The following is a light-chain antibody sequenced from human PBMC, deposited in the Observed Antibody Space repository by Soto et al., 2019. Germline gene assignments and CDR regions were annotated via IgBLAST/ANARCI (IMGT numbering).Light chain of an antibody. J-gene: IGLJ2*01. V-gene: IGLV4-60*02. Sequence: QSVLTQSSSASASLGSSVKLTCTLSSGHSSYVIAWHQQQPGKAPRYLMKLDRSGGYNKGSGVPDRFSGSSSGAARYLTISNLQFEDEADYYCETWDSNTRIFGGGTQLTVL. CDR3: ETWDSNTRI. CDR1: SGHSSYV. CDR2: LDRSGGY.